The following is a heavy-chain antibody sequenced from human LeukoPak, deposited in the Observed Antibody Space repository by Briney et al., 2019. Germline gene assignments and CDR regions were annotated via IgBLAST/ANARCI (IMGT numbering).Heavy chain of an antibody. CDR3: TKQPSGSSFDY. Sequence: GGSLRLSCAASGFTFGRYALSWVRQAPGKGLEWVGLIRRKAYGGTTGYAASVKGRFTISRDDSKSIAYLQMNSLKTEDTAVYYCTKQPSGSSFDYWGQGTLATVSS. V-gene: IGHV3-49*04. CDR1: GFTFGRYA. J-gene: IGHJ4*02. D-gene: IGHD3-10*01. CDR2: IRRKAYGGTT.